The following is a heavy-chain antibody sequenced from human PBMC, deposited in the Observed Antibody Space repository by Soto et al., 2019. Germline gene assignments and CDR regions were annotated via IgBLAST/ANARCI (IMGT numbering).Heavy chain of an antibody. J-gene: IGHJ5*02. CDR1: GYTFTSYG. CDR3: ARRTSYVTLGWFDP. V-gene: IGHV1-18*04. CDR2: ISAYNGNT. D-gene: IGHD3-16*01. Sequence: ASVKVSCKASGYTFTSYGISWVRQAPGQGLEWMGWISAYNGNTNYAQKLQGRVTMTTDTSTSTAYMELRSLRSDDTAVYYCARRTSYVTLGWFDPWGQGTLVTVSS.